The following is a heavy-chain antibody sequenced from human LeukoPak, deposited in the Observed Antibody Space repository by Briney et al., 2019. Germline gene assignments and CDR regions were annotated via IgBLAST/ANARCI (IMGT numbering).Heavy chain of an antibody. Sequence: PGGSLRLSCAASGFTFSSYGMHWVRQAPGKGLEWVAFIRYDGSNKYYADSVKGRFTISRDNSKNTLYLRMNSLRAEDTAVYYCAWGGAFDSGGQEPLVPVSS. V-gene: IGHV3-30*02. CDR2: IRYDGSNK. D-gene: IGHD3-16*01. CDR3: AWGGAFDS. J-gene: IGHJ4*02. CDR1: GFTFSSYG.